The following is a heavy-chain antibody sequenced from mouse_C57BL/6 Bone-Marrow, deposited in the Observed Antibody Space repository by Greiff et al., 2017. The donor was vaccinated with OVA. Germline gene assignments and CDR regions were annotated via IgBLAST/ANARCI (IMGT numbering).Heavy chain of an antibody. J-gene: IGHJ2*01. V-gene: IGHV1-82*01. CDR2: IYPGDGDT. CDR3: ARPCYGSSPGYFDY. Sequence: QLQQSGPELVKPGASVKISCKASGYAFSSSWMNWVKQRPGKGLEWIGRIYPGDGDTNYNGKFKGKATLTADKSSSTAYMQLSSLTSEDSAVYFCARPCYGSSPGYFDYWGQGTTLTVSS. D-gene: IGHD1-1*01. CDR1: GYAFSSSW.